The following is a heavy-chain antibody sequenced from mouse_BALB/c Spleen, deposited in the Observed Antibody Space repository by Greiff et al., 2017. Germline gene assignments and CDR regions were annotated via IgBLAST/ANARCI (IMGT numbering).Heavy chain of an antibody. J-gene: IGHJ4*01. Sequence: DVQLVESGPGLVKPSQSLSLTCTVTGYSITSDYAWNWIRQFPGNKLEWMGYISYSGSTSYNPSLTSRISITRDTSKNQFFLQLNSVTTEDTATYNCARRYGYPHNYAMDYWGQGTSVTVSS. D-gene: IGHD1-2*01. CDR1: GYSITSDYA. CDR2: ISYSGST. CDR3: ARRYGYPHNYAMDY. V-gene: IGHV3-2*02.